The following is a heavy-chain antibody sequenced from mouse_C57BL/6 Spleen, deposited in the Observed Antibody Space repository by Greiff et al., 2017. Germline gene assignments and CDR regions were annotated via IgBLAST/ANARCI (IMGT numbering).Heavy chain of an antibody. D-gene: IGHD1-1*01. J-gene: IGHJ4*01. CDR1: GYTFTSYW. CDR2: IYPGSGST. V-gene: IGHV1-55*01. Sequence: QVQLQQPGAELVKPGASVTMSCKASGYTFTSYWITWVKQRPGQGLEWIGDIYPGSGSTNYNEKFKSKATRTVDTSTSTAYMQLSSLTSEDSAVYYCARFYYYGSSYAMDYWGQGTSVTVSS. CDR3: ARFYYYGSSYAMDY.